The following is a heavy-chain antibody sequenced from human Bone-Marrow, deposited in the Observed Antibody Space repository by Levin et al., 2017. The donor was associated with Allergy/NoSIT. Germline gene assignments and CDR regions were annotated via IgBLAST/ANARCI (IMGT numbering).Heavy chain of an antibody. J-gene: IGHJ3*02. V-gene: IGHV3-30-3*01. CDR2: ISYDGSNK. CDR1: GFTFSSYA. D-gene: IGHD2-2*01. CDR3: ARDQGREYCSSTSCYDAFDI. Sequence: GESLKISCAASGFTFSSYAMHWVRQAPGKGLEWVAVISYDGSNKYYADSVKGRFTISRDNSKNTLYLQMNSLRAEDTAVYYCARDQGREYCSSTSCYDAFDIWGQGTMVTVSS.